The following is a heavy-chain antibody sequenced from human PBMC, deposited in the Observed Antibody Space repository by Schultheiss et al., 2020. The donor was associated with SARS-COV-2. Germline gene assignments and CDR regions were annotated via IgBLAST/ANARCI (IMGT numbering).Heavy chain of an antibody. CDR1: GFTFSSYG. CDR3: ARYCSSTSCSWGAFDI. CDR2: INSDGSST. J-gene: IGHJ3*02. Sequence: GESLKISCAASGFTFSSYGMHWVRQAPGKGLVWVSRINSDGSSTSYADSVKGRFTISRDNAKNTLYLQMNSLRAEDTAVYYCARYCSSTSCSWGAFDIWGQGTMVTVSS. V-gene: IGHV3-74*01. D-gene: IGHD2-2*01.